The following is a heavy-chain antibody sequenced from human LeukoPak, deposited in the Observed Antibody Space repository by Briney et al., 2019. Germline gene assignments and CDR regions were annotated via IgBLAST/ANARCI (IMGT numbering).Heavy chain of an antibody. V-gene: IGHV3-23*01. D-gene: IGHD1-26*01. CDR1: GFTFSSYG. CDR3: AKHSGSYFIYYVDS. CDR2: ISGSAYNT. J-gene: IGHJ4*02. Sequence: PGGSLRLSCAASGFTFSSYGMSWVRQAPGKGLEWVSTISGSAYNTYYADSVKGRFTISRDNSANTLYLQMNSLRAEDTALYYCAKHSGSYFIYYVDSGGQGTPVTVSS.